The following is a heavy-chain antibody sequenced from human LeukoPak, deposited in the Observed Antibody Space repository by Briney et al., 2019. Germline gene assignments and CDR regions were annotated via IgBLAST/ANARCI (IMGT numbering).Heavy chain of an antibody. D-gene: IGHD1-1*01. Sequence: PGGSLRLSCAASGFTFSSYAMHWVRQAPGKGLEWVAVISYDGSNKYYADSVKGRLTISRDDAKNSLYLQMNSLRAEDTAVYYCARDLVWNDFEGEEGGQDCWGQGTLVTVSS. CDR3: ARDLVWNDFEGEEGGQDC. J-gene: IGHJ4*02. CDR2: ISYDGSNK. V-gene: IGHV3-30*04. CDR1: GFTFSSYA.